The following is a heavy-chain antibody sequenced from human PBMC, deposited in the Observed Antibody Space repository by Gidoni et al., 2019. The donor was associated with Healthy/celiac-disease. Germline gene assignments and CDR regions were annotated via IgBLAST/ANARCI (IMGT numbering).Heavy chain of an antibody. CDR2: IKQDGSEK. Sequence: EVQLVESGGGLVQPGGSLRLSCAASGFPFSSYWMSWVRQAPGKGLEWVANIKQDGSEKYYVDSVKGRFTISRDNAKNSLYLQMNSLRAEDTAVYYCARDSYDFWSGYYTGILDYWGQGTLVTVSS. V-gene: IGHV3-7*01. J-gene: IGHJ4*02. CDR3: ARDSYDFWSGYYTGILDY. CDR1: GFPFSSYW. D-gene: IGHD3-3*01.